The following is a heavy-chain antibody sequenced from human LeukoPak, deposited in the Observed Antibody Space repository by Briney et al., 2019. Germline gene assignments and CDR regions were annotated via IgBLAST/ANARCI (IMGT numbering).Heavy chain of an antibody. CDR2: INQDGSKE. J-gene: IGHJ4*02. Sequence: QAGGSLRLSCAASGFTFGNYWMTWVRQAPGKGLEWVAHINQDGSKEYYMDSVKARFTISRDNAKNSLSLQMNSLRAEDTAVYYCVRDGGVSGYDLLDYWGQGTLVTVSS. CDR1: GFTFGNYW. D-gene: IGHD5-12*01. CDR3: VRDGGVSGYDLLDY. V-gene: IGHV3-7*01.